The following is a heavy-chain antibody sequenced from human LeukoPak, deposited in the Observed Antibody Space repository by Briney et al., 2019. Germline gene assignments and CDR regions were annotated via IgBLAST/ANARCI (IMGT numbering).Heavy chain of an antibody. CDR3: ARGPVLRYFDWLSIEYYYYYMDV. Sequence: GGSLRLSCAASGFTFSNYGMSWVRQAPGKGLVWVSRINSDGSSTSYADSVKGRFTISRDNAKNTLYLQMNSLRAEDTAVYYCARGPVLRYFDWLSIEYYYYYMDVWGKGTTVTVSS. CDR2: INSDGSST. CDR1: GFTFSNYG. J-gene: IGHJ6*03. D-gene: IGHD3-9*01. V-gene: IGHV3-74*01.